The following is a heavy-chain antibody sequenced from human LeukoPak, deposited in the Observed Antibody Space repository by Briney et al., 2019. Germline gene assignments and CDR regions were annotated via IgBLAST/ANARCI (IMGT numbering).Heavy chain of an antibody. Sequence: SETLSLTCTISGSSISSAHFWGWIRQPPGKGLEWLGSIYHSGSTNYNPSLKSRVTISVDTSKNQFSLKLSSVTAADTAVYYCARSGGAYYYDSSGYGRRGYYFDYWGQGTLVTVSS. D-gene: IGHD3-22*01. CDR1: GSSISSAHF. CDR2: IYHSGST. J-gene: IGHJ4*02. V-gene: IGHV4-38-2*02. CDR3: ARSGGAYYYDSSGYGRRGYYFDY.